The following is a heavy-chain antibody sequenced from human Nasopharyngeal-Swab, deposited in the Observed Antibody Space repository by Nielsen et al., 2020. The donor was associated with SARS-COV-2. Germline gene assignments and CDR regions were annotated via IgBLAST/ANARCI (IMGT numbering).Heavy chain of an antibody. CDR2: INPGGGSA. J-gene: IGHJ5*02. CDR3: ARGGDPRVGVAATDCFDP. V-gene: IGHV1-46*01. D-gene: IGHD2-15*01. Sequence: WVGQAPGQGLEWMGIINPGGGSARYSPNYQGRVTMDRDTCTSTDYMELSSLRPEDTAVYYCARGGDPRVGVAATDCFDPWGQGTLVTVSS.